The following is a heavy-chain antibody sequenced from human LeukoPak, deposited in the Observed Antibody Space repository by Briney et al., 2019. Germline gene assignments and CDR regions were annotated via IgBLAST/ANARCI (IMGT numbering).Heavy chain of an antibody. CDR1: GFTFSSYG. CDR2: ISYDGSNK. J-gene: IGHJ4*02. V-gene: IGHV3-30*18. Sequence: PGGSLRLSCAASGFTFSSYGMHWVRQAPGKGLEWVAVISYDGSNKYYADSVKGRFTISRDNSKNTLYLQMNSLRAEDTAVYYCAKKAPYYDFSPSDYWGQGTLVTVSS. CDR3: AKKAPYYDFSPSDY. D-gene: IGHD3-3*01.